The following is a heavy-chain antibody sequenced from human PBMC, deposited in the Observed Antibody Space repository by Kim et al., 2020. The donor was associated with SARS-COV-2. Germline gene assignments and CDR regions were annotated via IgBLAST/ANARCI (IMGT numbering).Heavy chain of an antibody. CDR3: GRGFRILDAFDI. Sequence: KYYANLVKGRFTISRDNSKNTLYLQMNSLRAEDTAVYYCGRGFRILDAFDIWGQWTMVTVSS. D-gene: IGHD3-3*01. V-gene: IGHV3-30*01. J-gene: IGHJ3*02. CDR2: K.